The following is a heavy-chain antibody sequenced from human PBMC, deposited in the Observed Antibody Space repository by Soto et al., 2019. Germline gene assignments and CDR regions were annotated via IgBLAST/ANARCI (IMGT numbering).Heavy chain of an antibody. J-gene: IGHJ6*02. CDR1: GFTFSSYS. CDR2: ISYDGSNK. V-gene: IGHV3-30-3*01. CDR3: ARGFRIAAAGADYYYGMDV. Sequence: PGGSLRLSCAAYGFTFSSYSMHWVRQAPGKGLEWVAVISYDGSNKYYADSVKGRFTISRDNSKNTLYLQMNSLRAEDTAVYYCARGFRIAAAGADYYYGMDVWGQGTTVTVSS. D-gene: IGHD6-13*01.